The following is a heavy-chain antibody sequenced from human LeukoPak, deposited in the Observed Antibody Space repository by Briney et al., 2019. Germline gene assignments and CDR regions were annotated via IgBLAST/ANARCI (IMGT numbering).Heavy chain of an antibody. CDR3: AGSAPYYDFWSGYYYTPGYNWFDP. CDR1: GGPISSYY. J-gene: IGHJ5*02. CDR2: IYYSGST. Sequence: PSETLSLTCTVSGGPISSYYWSWIRQPPGKGLEWIGYIYYSGSTNYNPSLKSRVTISVDTSKNQFSLKLSSVTAADTAVYYCAGSAPYYDFWSGYYYTPGYNWFDPWGQGTLVTVSS. V-gene: IGHV4-59*01. D-gene: IGHD3-3*01.